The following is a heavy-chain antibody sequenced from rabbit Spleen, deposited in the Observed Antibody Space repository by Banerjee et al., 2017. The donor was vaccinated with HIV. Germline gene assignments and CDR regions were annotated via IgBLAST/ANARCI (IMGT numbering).Heavy chain of an antibody. Sequence: QEQLVESGGGLVQPEGSLTLTCTASGFSFSSNYYMCWVRQAPGKGLEWIGCIYTSSGSTWYATWAKGRFTISKTSSTTVDLKMTSLTAADTATHFCARSVDGSAYSVDFWGQGTLVTVS. CDR2: IYTSSGST. CDR3: ARSVDGSAYSVDF. D-gene: IGHD1-1*01. CDR1: GFSFSSNYY. J-gene: IGHJ4*01. V-gene: IGHV1S45*01.